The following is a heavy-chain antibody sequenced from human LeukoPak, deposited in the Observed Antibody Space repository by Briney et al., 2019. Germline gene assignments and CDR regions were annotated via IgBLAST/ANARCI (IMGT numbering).Heavy chain of an antibody. CDR1: GFTFSNAW. Sequence: PGGSLRLSCAASGFTFSNAWMSWVRQTPGKGLEWVGRIKSKTDGGTTDYVAPVKGRFTNSRDDSKNTLYLQMNSLKSEDTAVYYCTTDYGSGSYRYFNYWGQGTLVTVSS. CDR3: TTDYGSGSYRYFNY. V-gene: IGHV3-15*01. D-gene: IGHD3-10*01. CDR2: IKSKTDGGTT. J-gene: IGHJ4*02.